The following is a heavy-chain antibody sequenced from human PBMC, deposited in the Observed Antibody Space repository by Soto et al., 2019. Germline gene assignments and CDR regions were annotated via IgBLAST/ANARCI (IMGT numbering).Heavy chain of an antibody. V-gene: IGHV1-69*13. Sequence: SVKVSCKAPGGTFSSYAISWVRQAPGQGLEWMGGIIPIFGTANYAQKFQGRVTITADESTSTGYMELSSLRSEDTAVYYCARAQGGSSSLDIYYFYYYGMDVWGQGTTVTVSS. CDR2: IIPIFGTA. J-gene: IGHJ6*02. CDR3: ARAQGGSSSLDIYYFYYYGMDV. D-gene: IGHD2-15*01. CDR1: GGTFSSYA.